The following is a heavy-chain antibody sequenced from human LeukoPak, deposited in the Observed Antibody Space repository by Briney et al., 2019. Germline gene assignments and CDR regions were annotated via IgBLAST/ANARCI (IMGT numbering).Heavy chain of an antibody. D-gene: IGHD3-3*01. Sequence: ASVKVSCKASGYTFTGYYMHWVRQAPGQGLEWMGWINPNSGGTNYAQKFQGRVTMTRDTSISTAYMELGRLRSDDTAVYYCATLTYYDFWSGYFDYWGQGTLVTVSS. CDR3: ATLTYYDFWSGYFDY. V-gene: IGHV1-2*02. CDR1: GYTFTGYY. CDR2: INPNSGGT. J-gene: IGHJ4*02.